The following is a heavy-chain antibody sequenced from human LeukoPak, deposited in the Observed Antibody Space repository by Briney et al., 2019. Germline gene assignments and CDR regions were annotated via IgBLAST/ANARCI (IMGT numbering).Heavy chain of an antibody. CDR3: AKEGYSNGPDP. CDR1: GYSLTDHY. J-gene: IGHJ5*02. D-gene: IGHD4-11*01. V-gene: IGHV1-2*02. Sequence: GASVKVSCKASGYSLTDHYMHWLRRTPGHGLEWIGWINPQNGVAVYGKTLLGRVTMTRDTSISTVYLEVSALRPDDTGVYYCAKEGYSNGPDPWGPGSLVTVSS. CDR2: INPQNGVA.